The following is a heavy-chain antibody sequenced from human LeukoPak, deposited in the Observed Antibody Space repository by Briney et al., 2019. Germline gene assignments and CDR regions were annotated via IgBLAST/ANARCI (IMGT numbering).Heavy chain of an antibody. V-gene: IGHV4-59*01. CDR2: GYYSGST. D-gene: IGHD6-13*01. CDR3: ARDPPQPGITAAGYFDL. Sequence: SETLSLTCTVSGDSIYSYSCSWIRQPPGKGLEWIGYGYYSGSTNYNPSLKSRVTISADTSKNPFSLKVRSVTAAGTAVYYVARDPPQPGITAAGYFDLWGRGTLVTVSS. J-gene: IGHJ2*01. CDR1: GDSIYSYS.